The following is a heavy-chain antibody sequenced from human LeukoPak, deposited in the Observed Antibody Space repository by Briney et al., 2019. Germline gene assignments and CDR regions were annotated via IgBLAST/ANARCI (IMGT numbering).Heavy chain of an antibody. Sequence: SETLSLTCTVSGGSISSSSYYRGWIRQPPGKGLEWIGSIYYSGSTYYNPSLKSRVTISVDTSKNQLSLKLSSVTAADTAVYYCASTDGGYSSSPFDYWGQGTLVTVSS. CDR3: ASTDGGYSSSPFDY. D-gene: IGHD6-13*01. CDR1: GGSISSSSYY. V-gene: IGHV4-39*01. J-gene: IGHJ4*02. CDR2: IYYSGST.